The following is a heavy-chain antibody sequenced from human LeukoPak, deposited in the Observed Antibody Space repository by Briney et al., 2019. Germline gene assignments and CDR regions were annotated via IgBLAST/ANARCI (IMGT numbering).Heavy chain of an antibody. V-gene: IGHV4-39*01. CDR3: ARHGGAVGTNDAFDT. CDR2: IYYSGST. Sequence: SETLSLTCTVSGGSISISNYYWGWVRQPPGKGLEWIGSIYYSGSTYYNPSLKSRVTISVDTCKNQFSLKLSSMTAADTAVFYCARHGGAVGTNDAFDTWGQGTMVTLSS. CDR1: GGSISISNYY. D-gene: IGHD1-14*01. J-gene: IGHJ3*02.